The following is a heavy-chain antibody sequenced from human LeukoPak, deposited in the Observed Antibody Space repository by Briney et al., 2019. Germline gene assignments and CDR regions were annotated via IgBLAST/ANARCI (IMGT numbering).Heavy chain of an antibody. CDR3: ARDQAGEQPWFDP. CDR2: IIPIFGTA. D-gene: IGHD1/OR15-1a*01. J-gene: IGHJ5*02. CDR1: GGTFSSYA. V-gene: IGHV1-69*06. Sequence: ASVKVSCKSSGGTFSSYAISWVRQAPGQGPEWMGGIIPIFGTANYAQKFQGRVTITADKSTSTAYMELSSLRSEDTAVYYCARDQAGEQPWFDPWGQGTLVTVTS.